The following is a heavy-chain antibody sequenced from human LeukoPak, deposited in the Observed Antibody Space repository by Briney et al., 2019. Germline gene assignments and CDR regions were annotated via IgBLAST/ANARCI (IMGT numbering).Heavy chain of an antibody. J-gene: IGHJ4*02. D-gene: IGHD1-26*01. Sequence: GGSLRLSCAASGFTFSSYGMHWVRQAPGKGLEWVAVIWYDGSNKYYADSVKGRFTISRDNSKNTLYLQMNSLRAEDTAVYYCARGGEWEPHVDYWGQGTLVTVSS. CDR3: ARGGEWEPHVDY. CDR1: GFTFSSYG. CDR2: IWYDGSNK. V-gene: IGHV3-33*01.